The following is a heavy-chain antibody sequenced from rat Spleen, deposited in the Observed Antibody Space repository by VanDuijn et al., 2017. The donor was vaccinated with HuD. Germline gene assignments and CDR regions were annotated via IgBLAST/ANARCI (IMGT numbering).Heavy chain of an antibody. Sequence: EVQLVESGGGLVQPGRSLKLSCAASGFTYTNYGVAWVRQAPTKGLEWVATISYGDSSGHSSTYYRDSVKGRFTISRDNAKSTRSLQMDSLRSEDTATYYCAKRHYGYTDYFDYWGQGVMVTVSS. CDR2: ISYGDSSGHSST. CDR3: AKRHYGYTDYFDY. J-gene: IGHJ2*01. V-gene: IGHV5-29*01. D-gene: IGHD1-9*01. CDR1: GFTYTNYG.